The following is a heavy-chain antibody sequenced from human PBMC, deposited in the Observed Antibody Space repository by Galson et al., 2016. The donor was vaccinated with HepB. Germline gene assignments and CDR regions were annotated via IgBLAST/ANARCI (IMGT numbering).Heavy chain of an antibody. J-gene: IGHJ4*02. D-gene: IGHD6-13*01. CDR3: AREMHVAAAAVFDF. CDR1: EFTFSTYG. Sequence: SLRLSCAASEFTFSTYGMHWVRQAPGKGLEWVALIWHDGSNKYYADSVKGRFTISRDNPKNTLYLQMNSLKVEDTAVYYCAREMHVAAAAVFDFWGRGTLVTVSS. CDR2: IWHDGSNK. V-gene: IGHV3-33*01.